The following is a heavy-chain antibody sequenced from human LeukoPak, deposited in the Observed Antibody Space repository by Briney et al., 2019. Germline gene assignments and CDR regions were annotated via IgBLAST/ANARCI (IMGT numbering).Heavy chain of an antibody. Sequence: ASVKVSCKASGYTFTDYYMNWVRQAPGQGLEWMGWIHPNSGGIKYAQKFQGRVTMTRDTSISTAYMELSRLRSDDTAVYYCASGAVANDYWGQGTLVTVSS. CDR2: IHPNSGGI. CDR3: ASGAVANDY. J-gene: IGHJ4*02. D-gene: IGHD6-19*01. CDR1: GYTFTDYY. V-gene: IGHV1-2*02.